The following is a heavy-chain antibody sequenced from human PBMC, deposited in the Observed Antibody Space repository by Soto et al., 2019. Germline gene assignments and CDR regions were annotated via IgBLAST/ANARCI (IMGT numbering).Heavy chain of an antibody. D-gene: IGHD5-12*01. J-gene: IGHJ4*02. Sequence: EVQLVDSGGGLVQPGGSLRLSCAASGFTFSNYWMSWVRQAPGKELEWVANINQDGSEKYYVDSVKGRFTTSRDNAKNSLYLQMNSLRVEDTAVYYCVRDCFRCGSGYSDYWGQGTLVTVSS. CDR1: GFTFSNYW. CDR2: INQDGSEK. CDR3: VRDCFRCGSGYSDY. V-gene: IGHV3-7*01.